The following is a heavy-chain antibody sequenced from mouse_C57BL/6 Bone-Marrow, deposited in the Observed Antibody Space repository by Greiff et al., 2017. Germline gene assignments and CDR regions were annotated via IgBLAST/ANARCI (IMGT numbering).Heavy chain of an antibody. V-gene: IGHV5-16*01. Sequence: EVMLVESEGGLVQPGSSMKLSCTASGFTFSDYYMAWVRQVPEKGLEWVANINYDGSSTYYLDSLKSRFIISRDNAKNILYLQMSSLKSEDTATYYCARERDDYADYWGQGTTLTVSS. CDR1: GFTFSDYY. J-gene: IGHJ2*01. D-gene: IGHD2-4*01. CDR2: INYDGSST. CDR3: ARERDDYADY.